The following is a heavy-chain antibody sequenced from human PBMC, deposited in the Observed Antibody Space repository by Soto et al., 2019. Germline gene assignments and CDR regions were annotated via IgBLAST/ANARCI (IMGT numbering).Heavy chain of an antibody. V-gene: IGHV1-3*01. J-gene: IGHJ5*02. Sequence: QVQLVQSGAEVKKPGASVKVSCKASGYTFTSYAMHWVRQAPGQRLEWMGWINAANGNAKYSQKFQGRVTITRDTSASTAYVELSSLRSEDTAVYYCARDSGDPGREPLSWDWFDPWGQGTLVTVSS. CDR3: ARDSGDPGREPLSWDWFDP. D-gene: IGHD3-10*01. CDR2: INAANGNA. CDR1: GYTFTSYA.